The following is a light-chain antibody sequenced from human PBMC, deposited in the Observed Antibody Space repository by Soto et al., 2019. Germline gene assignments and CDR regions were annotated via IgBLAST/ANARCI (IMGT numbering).Light chain of an antibody. CDR1: QSISSN. CDR3: QQYGSSPS. CDR2: GAT. J-gene: IGKJ4*01. V-gene: IGKV3-20*01. Sequence: EIVMTQSPAILSVSPGDRATLSCRANQSISSNLAWYQQKPGQAPRLLIYGATTRATGIPARFSGSGSGTDFTLTISRLEPEDFAVYYCQQYGSSPSFGGGTKVDIK.